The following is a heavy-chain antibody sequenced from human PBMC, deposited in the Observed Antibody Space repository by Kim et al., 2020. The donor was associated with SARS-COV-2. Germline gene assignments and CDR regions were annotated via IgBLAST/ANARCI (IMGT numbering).Heavy chain of an antibody. J-gene: IGHJ2*01. Sequence: SETLSLTCTVSGGSISSYYWSWIRQPPGKGLEWIGYIYDSGRTNYNPSLKSRVTISIDTSKNQFSLKLSSVTAADTALYYCARGERISYFDLWGRGTLVTVSS. V-gene: IGHV4-59*01. CDR3: ARGERISYFDL. CDR1: GGSISSYY. CDR2: IYDSGRT.